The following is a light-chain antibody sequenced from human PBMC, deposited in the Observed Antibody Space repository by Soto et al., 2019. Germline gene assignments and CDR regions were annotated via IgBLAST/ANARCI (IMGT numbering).Light chain of an antibody. J-gene: IGKJ2*02. CDR1: QSVSSSY. CDR3: QQYGSSPCT. Sequence: EIVLTQSPGTLSLSPGERATLSCRASQSVSSSYLAWYQQKPGQAPRLLIYGASSRATGIPGRFSGSGSGTDFTLTISRLEPEDVAVYYCQQYGSSPCTFGQGTKLEIK. CDR2: GAS. V-gene: IGKV3-20*01.